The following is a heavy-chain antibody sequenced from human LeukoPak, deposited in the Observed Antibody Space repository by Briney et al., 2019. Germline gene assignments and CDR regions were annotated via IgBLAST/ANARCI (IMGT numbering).Heavy chain of an antibody. D-gene: IGHD2-2*01. CDR3: ARDLYCSSTSCTRMPS. V-gene: IGHV4-38-2*02. CDR1: GYSISSGYY. J-gene: IGHJ5*02. Sequence: SETLSLTCAVSGYSISSGYYWGWIRQPPGKGLEWIGSIYHSGSAYYNPSLKSRVTISVDTSKNQFSLKLSSVTAADTAVYYCARDLYCSSTSCTRMPSWGQGTLVTVSS. CDR2: IYHSGSA.